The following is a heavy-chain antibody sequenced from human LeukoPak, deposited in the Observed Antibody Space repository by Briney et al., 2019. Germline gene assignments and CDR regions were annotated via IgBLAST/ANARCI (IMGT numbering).Heavy chain of an antibody. D-gene: IGHD6-19*01. J-gene: IGHJ4*02. CDR3: AREPPSYSSGWYYFDY. Sequence: GGSLRLSCAASGFTFSSYWMSWVRQAPGKGLEWAANIKQDGSEKYYVDSVKGRFTISRDNAKNSLYLQMNSLRAEDTAVYYCAREPPSYSSGWYYFDYWGQGTLVTVSS. V-gene: IGHV3-7*01. CDR1: GFTFSSYW. CDR2: IKQDGSEK.